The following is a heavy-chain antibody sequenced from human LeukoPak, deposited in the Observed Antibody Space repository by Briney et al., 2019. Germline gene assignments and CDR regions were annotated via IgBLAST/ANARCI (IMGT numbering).Heavy chain of an antibody. D-gene: IGHD3-10*01. CDR1: GFPFNDYY. Sequence: GSLGLSCAASGFPFNDYYMSWVRQAPGKGLEWVSYIYSSSSYTNYADSVKGRFTISRDNAKNSLYLQMNSLRAEDTAVYYCARDGSITMVREYDAFDIWGQGTMVTVSS. CDR2: IYSSSSYT. CDR3: ARDGSITMVREYDAFDI. V-gene: IGHV3-11*05. J-gene: IGHJ3*02.